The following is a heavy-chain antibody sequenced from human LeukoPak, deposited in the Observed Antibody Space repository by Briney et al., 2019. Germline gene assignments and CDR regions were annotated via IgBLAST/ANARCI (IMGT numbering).Heavy chain of an antibody. J-gene: IGHJ4*02. D-gene: IGHD3-10*01. Sequence: GGSLRLSCAASGFIFSTYWVNWVRQAPGKGLEWVAKIKQDGSEKYVDSVKGRFTISRDNAINSIYLQMNSLRADDTAVYYCAILRDYWGQGILVTVSS. CDR3: AILRDY. CDR1: GFIFSTYW. CDR2: IKQDGSEK. V-gene: IGHV3-7*05.